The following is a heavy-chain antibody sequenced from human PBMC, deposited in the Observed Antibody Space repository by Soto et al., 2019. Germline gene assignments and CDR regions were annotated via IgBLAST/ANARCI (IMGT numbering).Heavy chain of an antibody. V-gene: IGHV2-26*01. D-gene: IGHD6-25*01. J-gene: IGHJ6*02. CDR1: GFSLSNPRVG. CDR3: ARMDADYKYYAMDV. CDR2: FFSDAET. Sequence: QVTLKESGPVLVKPTETLTLTCTVSGFSLSNPRVGVSWIRQPPGKPLEWLAHFFSDAETSYSASMQSRLTMSTDTSGSQVVLTMTSMDPVDTATYFCARMDADYKYYAMDVWGQGTTVTVSS.